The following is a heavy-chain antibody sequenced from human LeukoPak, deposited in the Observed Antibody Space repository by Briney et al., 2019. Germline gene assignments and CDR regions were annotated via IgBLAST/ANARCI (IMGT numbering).Heavy chain of an antibody. Sequence: SXTLSLTCAVYGGSFSGYYWSWIRQPPGKGLEWIGEINHSGSTNYNPSLKSRVTISVDTSKNQFSLKLSSVTAADTAVYYCARYDGYLDYWGQGTLVTVSS. CDR3: ARYDGYLDY. V-gene: IGHV4-34*01. D-gene: IGHD1-1*01. CDR1: GGSFSGYY. CDR2: INHSGST. J-gene: IGHJ4*02.